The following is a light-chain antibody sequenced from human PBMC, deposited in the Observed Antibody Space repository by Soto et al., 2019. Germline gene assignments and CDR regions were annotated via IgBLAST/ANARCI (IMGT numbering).Light chain of an antibody. CDR2: WVS. Sequence: DVVMTQSPLSLPVTLGQPASISCRSSQSLIYSDGNTYLNWFQQRPGQSPRRLIYWVSNRDSGVPDRFSGSASGSNFTLKISRVEAEDVGLYYCMQGSHWPYTFGQGTKLEIK. CDR3: MQGSHWPYT. J-gene: IGKJ2*01. CDR1: QSLIYSDGNTY. V-gene: IGKV2-30*01.